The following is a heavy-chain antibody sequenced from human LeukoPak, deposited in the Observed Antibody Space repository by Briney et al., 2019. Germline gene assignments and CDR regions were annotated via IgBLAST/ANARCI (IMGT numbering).Heavy chain of an antibody. CDR1: GLTFSNYW. D-gene: IGHD1-1*01. CDR2: VNEDGSAK. Sequence: GGSLRLSCVVSGLTFSNYWMIWVRQAPGKGLESVAIVNEDGSAKYYLDSVKGRFTISRDNARNSLYLEMNSLRAEDTAVYYCASRALAGEFDYWGQGTLVTVSS. J-gene: IGHJ4*02. V-gene: IGHV3-7*01. CDR3: ASRALAGEFDY.